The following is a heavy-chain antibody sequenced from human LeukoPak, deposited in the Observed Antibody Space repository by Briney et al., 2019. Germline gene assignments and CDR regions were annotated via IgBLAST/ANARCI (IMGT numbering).Heavy chain of an antibody. CDR1: GFTFSSHG. CDR2: ISNDGSNK. V-gene: IGHV3-30*03. CDR3: AIGSGCFKSVSPFGY. D-gene: IGHD3-10*01. J-gene: IGHJ4*02. Sequence: GGSLRLSCAASGFTFSSHGMHWVRQAPGKGLEWVAIISNDGSNKYYADSVKGRFTISRDKSKNTLYLQMNSLRAEDTAVYYCAIGSGCFKSVSPFGYWGQGTLVTVSS.